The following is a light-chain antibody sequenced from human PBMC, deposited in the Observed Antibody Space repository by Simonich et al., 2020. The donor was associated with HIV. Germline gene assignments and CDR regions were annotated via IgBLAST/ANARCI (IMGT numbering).Light chain of an antibody. CDR2: DAS. V-gene: IGKV3-11*01. CDR3: QQRYSWPPLT. Sequence: IVLTQSPGTLSLSPGERATLSCRASQSVSSYLAWYQQKPGQAPRLLIYDASNRATGIPARFSGSGSGTDFTLTISSLEPEDFAVYYCQQRYSWPPLTFGGGTNVEI. J-gene: IGKJ4*01. CDR1: QSVSSY.